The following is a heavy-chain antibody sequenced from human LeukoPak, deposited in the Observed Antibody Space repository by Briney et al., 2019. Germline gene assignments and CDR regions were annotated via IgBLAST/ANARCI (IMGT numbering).Heavy chain of an antibody. CDR2: ISYDGSNK. CDR1: GFTFSSYA. V-gene: IGHV3-30-3*01. J-gene: IGHJ6*02. Sequence: PGRSLRLSCAASGFTFSSYAMHWVRQAPGKGLEWVAVISYDGSNKYYADSVKGRFTISRDNSKNTLYLQMNSLRSEDTAVYYCGRGLVWEDYGMDVWGQGTTVTVSS. CDR3: GRGLVWEDYGMDV. D-gene: IGHD1-26*01.